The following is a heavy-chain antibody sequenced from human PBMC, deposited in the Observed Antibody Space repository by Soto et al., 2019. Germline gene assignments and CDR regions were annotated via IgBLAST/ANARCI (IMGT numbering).Heavy chain of an antibody. CDR2: TYYRTKWYD. Sequence: QVQLQQSGPGLVKPSQTLSLTCAISGDSVSSNTVAWNWIRQSPSRGLEWLGRTYYRTKWYDDCGDSVKSRLIINPAASMNQFSVHLNPVTLDDTAXXXXXXXXXXXXXXXXDSWXQGTLVTVSS. J-gene: IGHJ5*01. CDR3: XXXXXXXXXXXXDS. CDR1: GDSVSSNTVA. V-gene: IGHV6-1*01.